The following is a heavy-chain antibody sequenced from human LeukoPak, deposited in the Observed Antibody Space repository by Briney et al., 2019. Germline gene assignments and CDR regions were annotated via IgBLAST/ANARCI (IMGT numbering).Heavy chain of an antibody. CDR1: GFTFSTYA. D-gene: IGHD6-13*01. CDR3: AKRIAAALDY. J-gene: IGHJ4*02. V-gene: IGHV3-23*01. CDR2: ISGSGGST. Sequence: PGGSLRLSCAASGFTFSTYAMSWVRQAPGKGLEWVSAISGSGGSTYYADSVKGRFTISRDNAKNTVHLQMNSLRAEDTAIYYCAKRIAAALDYWGQGTLVTVSP.